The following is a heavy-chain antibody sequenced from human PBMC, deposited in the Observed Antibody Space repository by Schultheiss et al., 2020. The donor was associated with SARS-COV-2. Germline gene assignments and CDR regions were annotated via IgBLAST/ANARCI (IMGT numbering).Heavy chain of an antibody. CDR2: IFPGNSDT. Sequence: GESLKISCKGSGYSFTSYWIGWVRQMPGKGLEWMGIIFPGNSDTRYSPSLQGQVTISADKSISTAYLQWSSLKASDTAMYYCARPPLYSRSSTFFDYWGQGTLVTVSS. CDR3: ARPPLYSRSSTFFDY. J-gene: IGHJ4*02. CDR1: GYSFTSYW. V-gene: IGHV5-51*01. D-gene: IGHD6-13*01.